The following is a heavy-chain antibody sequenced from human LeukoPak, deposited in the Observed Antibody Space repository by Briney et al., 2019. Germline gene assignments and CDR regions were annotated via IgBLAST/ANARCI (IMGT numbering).Heavy chain of an antibody. V-gene: IGHV3-9*01. J-gene: IGHJ6*02. CDR3: AKASRPYSSSWYDYYGMDV. CDR1: GFTFDDYA. CDR2: ISWNGGSI. D-gene: IGHD6-13*01. Sequence: PGRSLRLSCAASGFTFDDYAMHWVRQAPGEGLEWVSGISWNGGSIGYADSVKGRFTISRDNAKNSLYLQMNSLRAEDTALYYCAKASRPYSSSWYDYYGMDVWGQGTTVTVSS.